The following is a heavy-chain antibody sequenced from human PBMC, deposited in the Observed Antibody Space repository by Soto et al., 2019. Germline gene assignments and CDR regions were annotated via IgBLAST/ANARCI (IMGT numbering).Heavy chain of an antibody. J-gene: IGHJ4*02. CDR1: GYSKASIY. Sequence: SGYSKASIYSKWVQQANGQGLEWVGWMNPNSGNTAYGQKFQGRVTMTSTSISTAYMELSSLTSDDTAVYYCPRGVTTAASDNWGQGTPVT. V-gene: IGHV1-8*01. CDR2: MNPNSGNT. CDR3: PRGVTTAASDN. D-gene: IGHD6-13*01.